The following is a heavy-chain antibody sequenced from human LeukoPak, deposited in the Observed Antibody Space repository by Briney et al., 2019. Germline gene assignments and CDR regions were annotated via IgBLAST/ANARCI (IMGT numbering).Heavy chain of an antibody. CDR1: GGSFSGYY. CDR3: ARVRRGYSYGDVAY. CDR2: INHSGST. Sequence: SETLSLTCAVYGGSFSGYYWSWIRQPPGKGLEWIGEINHSGSTNYNPSLKSRVTISVDTSKNQFSLKLSSVTAADTAVSYCARVRRGYSYGDVAYWGQGTLVTVSS. V-gene: IGHV4-34*01. D-gene: IGHD5-18*01. J-gene: IGHJ4*02.